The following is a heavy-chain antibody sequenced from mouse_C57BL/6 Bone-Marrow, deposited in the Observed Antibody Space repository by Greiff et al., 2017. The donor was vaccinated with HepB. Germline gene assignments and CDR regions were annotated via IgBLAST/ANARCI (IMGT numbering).Heavy chain of an antibody. J-gene: IGHJ2*01. CDR1: GYTFTSYW. CDR3: ARGRDGYYVVY. Sequence: QVHVKQPGAELVKPGASVKLSCKASGYTFTSYWMHWVKQRPGQGLEWIGMIHPNSGSTNYNEKFKSKATLTVDKSSSTAYMQLSSLTSEDSAVYYCARGRDGYYVVYWGQGTTLTVSS. CDR2: IHPNSGST. D-gene: IGHD2-3*01. V-gene: IGHV1-64*01.